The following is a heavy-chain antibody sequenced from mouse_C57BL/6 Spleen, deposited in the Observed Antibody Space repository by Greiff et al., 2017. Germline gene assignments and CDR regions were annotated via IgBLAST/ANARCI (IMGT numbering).Heavy chain of an antibody. CDR2: IYPGDGDT. D-gene: IGHD3-2*02. J-gene: IGHJ2*01. CDR3: ARRGTSSGFDY. Sequence: VQLQQSGAELVKPGASVKISCKASGYAFSSYWMNWVKQRPGKGLEWIGQIYPGDGDTNYNGKFKGKATLTADKSSSTAYMQLSSLTSEDSAVYFCARRGTSSGFDYWGQGTTLTVSS. CDR1: GYAFSSYW. V-gene: IGHV1-80*01.